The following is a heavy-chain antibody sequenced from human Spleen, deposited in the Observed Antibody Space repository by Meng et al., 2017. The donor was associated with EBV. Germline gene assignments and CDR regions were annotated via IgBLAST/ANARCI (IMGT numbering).Heavy chain of an antibody. CDR3: ARQLESHLFDY. D-gene: IGHD1-1*01. CDR1: GDSFSNFA. V-gene: IGHV1-69*06. CDR2: IMAVFGTV. Sequence: QVRLGGSGAGVKKPGSSVKVSCKASGDSFSNFAISWGRQAPGQGLEWMGGIMAVFGTVNYAQRFQGRVTITADKSTTTVYMELSSLRSEDTAVYYCARQLESHLFDYWGQGTLVTVSS. J-gene: IGHJ4*02.